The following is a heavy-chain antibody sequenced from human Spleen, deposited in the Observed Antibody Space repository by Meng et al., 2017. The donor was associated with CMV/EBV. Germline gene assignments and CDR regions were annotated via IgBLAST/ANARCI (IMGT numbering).Heavy chain of an antibody. V-gene: IGHV1-2*02. CDR1: GYTFIGYY. D-gene: IGHD6-13*01. CDR2: INPNPNTGGT. J-gene: IGHJ5*02. CDR3: ARGEEHGSSWTNWFDP. Sequence: ASVKVSCKASGYTFIGYYIHWVRQAPGQGLEWMGWINPNPNTGGTINAQKFQGRVTMTRDMSTSTAYMELRRLRSDDTAVYYCARGEEHGSSWTNWFDPWGQGTLVTVSS.